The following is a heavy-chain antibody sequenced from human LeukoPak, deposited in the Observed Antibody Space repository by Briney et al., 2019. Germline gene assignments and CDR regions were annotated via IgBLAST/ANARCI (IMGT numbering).Heavy chain of an antibody. CDR1: GFSFTSYW. V-gene: IGHV3-74*01. CDR3: ARAKYSGYDLSFDP. J-gene: IGHJ5*02. Sequence: GGSLRLSCAASGFSFTSYWMHWVRQAPGKGLVWVSHINSDGSSTNYADSVKGRFTISRDSAKNTLYLQMNSLRAEDTAVYYCARAKYSGYDLSFDPWGQGTLVTVSS. CDR2: INSDGSST. D-gene: IGHD5-12*01.